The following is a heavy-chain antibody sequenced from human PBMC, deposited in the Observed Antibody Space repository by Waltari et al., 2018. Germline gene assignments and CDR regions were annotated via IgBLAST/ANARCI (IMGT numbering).Heavy chain of an antibody. CDR3: ARDASTNFDY. Sequence: EVQLVESGGGLVKPGGSLRLSCAASGFTFSSYSMNWVRQPPGKGLEWVSTISSSSSYIYYADSVKGRFTISRDNAKNSLYLQMNSLRAEDTAVYYCARDASTNFDYWGQGTLVTVSS. V-gene: IGHV3-21*01. J-gene: IGHJ4*02. CDR2: ISSSSSYI. CDR1: GFTFSSYS.